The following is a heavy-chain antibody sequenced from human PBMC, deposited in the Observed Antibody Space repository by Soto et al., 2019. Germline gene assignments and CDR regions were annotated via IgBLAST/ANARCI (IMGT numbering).Heavy chain of an antibody. J-gene: IGHJ4*02. Sequence: QVQLVQSGAEVKKPGSSVKVSCKASGGTFSSYTLSWVRQAPGQGLEWMGRILPILGIANYAQKFQGRVTVSADQSSSTAYMELSILISEDTAVYYCATGSGRGFFDYWGQGTLVTASS. CDR2: ILPILGIA. V-gene: IGHV1-69*02. CDR1: GGTFSSYT. D-gene: IGHD3-10*01. CDR3: ATGSGRGFFDY.